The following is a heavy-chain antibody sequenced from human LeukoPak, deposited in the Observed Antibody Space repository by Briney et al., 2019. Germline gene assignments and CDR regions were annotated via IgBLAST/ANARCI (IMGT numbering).Heavy chain of an antibody. Sequence: SETLSLTCVVSGGSVGGYYWGWIRQPPGRGLEWIGYVYYSGSTNYNPSFKSRIIISVDTSRNQFSLQLSSVTAADTAVYYCARIHRYCSGGACYVLDNWGQGTLVAVSS. J-gene: IGHJ4*02. CDR3: ARIHRYCSGGACYVLDN. CDR2: VYYSGST. CDR1: GGSVGGYY. V-gene: IGHV4-59*02. D-gene: IGHD2-15*01.